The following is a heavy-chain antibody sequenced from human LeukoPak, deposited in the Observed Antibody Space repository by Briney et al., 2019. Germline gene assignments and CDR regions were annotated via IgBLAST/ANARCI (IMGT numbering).Heavy chain of an antibody. D-gene: IGHD5-12*01. V-gene: IGHV3-11*04. CDR2: ISNTCSTM. J-gene: IGHJ6*03. Sequence: PGGSLRLSCAASRFTFSDYYMTLIRQAPGKGLEWVSYISNTCSTMYYADSVEGRFTISRDNAKNSLYLQMNSLRAEDTAVYYCARVFPDIVATIYYYYYMDVWGKGTTVTVSS. CDR1: RFTFSDYY. CDR3: ARVFPDIVATIYYYYYMDV.